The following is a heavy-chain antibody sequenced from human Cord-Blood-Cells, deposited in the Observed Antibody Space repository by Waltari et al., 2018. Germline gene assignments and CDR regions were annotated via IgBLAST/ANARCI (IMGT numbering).Heavy chain of an antibody. J-gene: IGHJ4*02. CDR3: AKDSPPYYYGSGSYLDY. D-gene: IGHD3-10*01. CDR1: GFTFRSYG. V-gene: IGHV3-30*18. CDR2: ISYDGSNK. Sequence: QVQLVEAGGGVVQPGRSLRLSCAASGFTFRSYGIPWVAPAPGKGLGWVAVISYDGSNKYYADSVKGRFTISRDNSKNTLYLQMNSLRAEDTAVYYCAKDSPPYYYGSGSYLDYWGQGTLVTVSS.